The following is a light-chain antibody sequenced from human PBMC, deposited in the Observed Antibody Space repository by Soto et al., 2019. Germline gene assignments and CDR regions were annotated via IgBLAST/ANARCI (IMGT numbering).Light chain of an antibody. V-gene: IGKV3-15*01. CDR1: QSIRSN. CDR2: GAS. Sequence: EIVMTQSPATLSVSPGERATLTCRASQSIRSNLAWYQQKPGQAPRXLIYGASTRETGIPASFSGSGAGPEFTLTISRLEHEDFVVYYCQQSGTSTRTFGQGTKVDIK. CDR3: QQSGTSTRT. J-gene: IGKJ1*01.